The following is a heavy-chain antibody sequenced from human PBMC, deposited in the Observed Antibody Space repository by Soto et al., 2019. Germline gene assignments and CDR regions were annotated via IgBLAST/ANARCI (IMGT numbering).Heavy chain of an antibody. J-gene: IGHJ5*02. CDR3: ARARLSSSSWYKWAFDP. Sequence: PGGSLRLSCAASGFTFSSYWMHWVRQVPGKGLVWVSRIGDDGTITDYADPVKGRFTISRDNAKNTLYLQMNSLRVDDTAVYFCARARLSSSSWYKWAFDPWGQGTQVTVSS. D-gene: IGHD6-13*01. CDR1: GFTFSSYW. V-gene: IGHV3-74*01. CDR2: IGDDGTIT.